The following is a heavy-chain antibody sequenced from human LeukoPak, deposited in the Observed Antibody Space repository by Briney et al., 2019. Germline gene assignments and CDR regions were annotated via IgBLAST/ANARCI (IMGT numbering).Heavy chain of an antibody. Sequence: PSEILSLTCAVYGGSFSGYYWSWIRQPPGKGLEWIGEINHSGSTNYNPSLKSRVTISVDTSKNQFSLKLSSVTAADTAVYYCARARGYGDYFSIDYWGQGTLVTVSS. CDR3: ARARGYGDYFSIDY. CDR2: INHSGST. CDR1: GGSFSGYY. V-gene: IGHV4-34*01. J-gene: IGHJ4*02. D-gene: IGHD4-17*01.